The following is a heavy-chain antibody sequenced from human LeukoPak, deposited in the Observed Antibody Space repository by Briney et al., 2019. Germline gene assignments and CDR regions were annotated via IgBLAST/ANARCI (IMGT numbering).Heavy chain of an antibody. CDR1: GFSLSTSGMR. D-gene: IGHD2-2*02. V-gene: IGHV2-70*04. Sequence: SGPTLVNPTQTLTLTCTFSGFSLSTSGMRVSWIRQPPGKALEWLARIDWDDDKFYSTSLKTRLTISKDTSKNQVVLTMTNMDPVDTATYYCARSSYCSSTSCYTYFDYWGQGTLVTVSS. J-gene: IGHJ4*02. CDR3: ARSSYCSSTSCYTYFDY. CDR2: IDWDDDK.